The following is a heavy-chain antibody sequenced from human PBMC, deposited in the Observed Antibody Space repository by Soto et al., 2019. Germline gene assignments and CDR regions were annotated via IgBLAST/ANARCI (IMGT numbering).Heavy chain of an antibody. CDR2: IIPIFGTA. CDR3: ARAERYCSGGSCYPLPLGMDV. CDR1: GGTFSSYA. J-gene: IGHJ6*02. Sequence: QVQLVQSGAEVKKPGSSVKVSCKASGGTFSSYAISWVRQAPGQGLEWMGGIIPIFGTANYAQKFQGRVTITADESTSTAYMELSSLRSEDTAVYYCARAERYCSGGSCYPLPLGMDVWGQGTTVTVSS. V-gene: IGHV1-69*12. D-gene: IGHD2-15*01.